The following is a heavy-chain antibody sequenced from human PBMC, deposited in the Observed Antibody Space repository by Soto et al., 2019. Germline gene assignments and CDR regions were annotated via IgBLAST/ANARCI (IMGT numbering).Heavy chain of an antibody. CDR1: GFTFSSFA. D-gene: IGHD1-26*01. CDR3: VKKIAGTTTSGAYWFFDL. V-gene: IGHV3-23*01. CDR2: VSGGGDAT. J-gene: IGHJ2*01. Sequence: EMQLLESGGGLAQPGGSLRLSCAASGFTFSSFAMNWVRQAPGKGLEWVSGVSGGGDATFHADSVRGRFTISRVQSKNTVYLQMNSLRAEDTAVYHCVKKIAGTTTSGAYWFFDLWGRGTLVTVSS.